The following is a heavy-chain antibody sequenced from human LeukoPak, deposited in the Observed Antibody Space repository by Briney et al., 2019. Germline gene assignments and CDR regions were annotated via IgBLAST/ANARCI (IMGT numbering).Heavy chain of an antibody. CDR2: VSYDGTNE. J-gene: IGHJ4*02. Sequence: GGSLRLSCAASGVIFNNFAFHWVRQAPGKGLEWVAAVSYDGTNEYYAESVRGRLTISRDNSKNTLYLQMNSLRDVDTAIYFCARAGRADGDYHYFDYWGQGTLVTVSS. CDR1: GVIFNNFA. V-gene: IGHV3-30-3*01. D-gene: IGHD4-17*01. CDR3: ARAGRADGDYHYFDY.